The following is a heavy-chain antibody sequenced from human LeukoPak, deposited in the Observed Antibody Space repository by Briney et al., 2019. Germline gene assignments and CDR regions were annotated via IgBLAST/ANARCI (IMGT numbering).Heavy chain of an antibody. CDR2: ISSNGGST. CDR3: ARGVGGYSYVRTYDI. V-gene: IGHV3-64*01. D-gene: IGHD5-18*01. CDR1: RFTFSSYA. J-gene: IGHJ3*02. Sequence: GGSLRLSCAASRFTFSSYAMHWVRQAPGKGLEYVSAISSNGGSTYYANSVKGRFTISRDNSKNTLYLQMGSLKAEDMALYYCARGVGGYSYVRTYDIWGQGTMVTVSS.